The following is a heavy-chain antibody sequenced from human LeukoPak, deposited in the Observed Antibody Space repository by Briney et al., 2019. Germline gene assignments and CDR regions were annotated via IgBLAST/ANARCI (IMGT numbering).Heavy chain of an antibody. CDR1: GGSFSGYY. J-gene: IGHJ6*03. CDR3: ARAKDYYDSSGYYWGYYYYYYMDV. Sequence: PSETLSLTCAVYGGSFSGYYWSWIRQPPGKGLEWIGEINHSGSTNYNPSLKSRVTISVDTSKNQFSLRLSSVTAADTAVYYCARAKDYYDSSGYYWGYYYYYYMDVWGKGTTVTVSS. V-gene: IGHV4-34*01. CDR2: INHSGST. D-gene: IGHD3-22*01.